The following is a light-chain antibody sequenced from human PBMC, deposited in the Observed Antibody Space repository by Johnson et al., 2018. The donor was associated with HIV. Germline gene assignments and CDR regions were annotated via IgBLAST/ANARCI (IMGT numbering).Light chain of an antibody. Sequence: QSVLTQPPSVSAAPGQKVTISCSGSSSNIGSNYVSWYQQFPGAAPKLLIYENDKRPSGIPDRFSGSKSGTSATLGITGLQTGDEAEYYCGTWDTSLSAGGVFGSGTKVTVL. CDR1: SSNIGSNY. V-gene: IGLV1-51*02. CDR2: END. CDR3: GTWDTSLSAGGV. J-gene: IGLJ1*01.